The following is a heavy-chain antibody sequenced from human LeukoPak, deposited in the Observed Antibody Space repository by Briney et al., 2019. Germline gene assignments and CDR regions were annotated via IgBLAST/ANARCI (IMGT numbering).Heavy chain of an antibody. CDR2: IYSSGDT. CDR1: GGSVTSYY. V-gene: IGHV4-4*07. Sequence: SETLSLTCTVSGGSVTSYYCNWIRQPAGKGLEWIGRIYSSGDTNYNPSLKSRITMSVDTSKNQFSLNLSSVTAADTAVYYCARDPFGSSLDYRGQGTLVTVSS. CDR3: ARDPFGSSLDY. J-gene: IGHJ4*02. D-gene: IGHD1-26*01.